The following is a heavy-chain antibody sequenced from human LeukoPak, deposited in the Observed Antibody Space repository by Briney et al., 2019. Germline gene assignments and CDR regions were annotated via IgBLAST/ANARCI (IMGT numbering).Heavy chain of an antibody. CDR3: ARDRISSGSYYYYYYMDV. D-gene: IGHD1-26*01. Sequence: GGSLRLSCAASGFTFSSYSMNWVRHAPGKGLEWVSSISSSSSYIYYADSVKGRFTISRDNAKNSLYLQMNSLRAEDTAVYYCARDRISSGSYYYYYYMDVWGKGTTVTVSS. V-gene: IGHV3-21*01. CDR1: GFTFSSYS. CDR2: ISSSSSYI. J-gene: IGHJ6*03.